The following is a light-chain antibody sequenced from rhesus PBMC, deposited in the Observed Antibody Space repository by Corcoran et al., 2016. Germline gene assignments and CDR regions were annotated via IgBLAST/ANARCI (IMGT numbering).Light chain of an antibody. Sequence: QAVVTQTPSMTVSPGGTVTLTCGSSTGAVPRGNYPNWFQQKPRQVPRGLIYNTNSKHSWTTARFSGSLAGGKAALTLSGAQPEDGAEYYCLLYDSGAHYIFGAGTRLTVL. CDR3: LLYDSGAHYI. CDR1: TGAVPRGNY. V-gene: IGLV7-76*01. CDR2: NTN. J-gene: IGLJ1*01.